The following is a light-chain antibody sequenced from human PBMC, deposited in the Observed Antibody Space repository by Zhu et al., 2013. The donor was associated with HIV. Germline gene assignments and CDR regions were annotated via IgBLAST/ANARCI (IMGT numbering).Light chain of an antibody. CDR2: GNL. Sequence: QSVLTQPPSVSGAPGQRVTISCTGTSSNIGAGYDVHWYQQLPGTAPKLLIYGNLNRPSGVPDRFSGSKSATSASLAITGLQAEDEADYYCYSYATNNTFLFGGGTKLTVL. J-gene: IGLJ2*01. V-gene: IGLV1-40*01. CDR1: SSNIGAGYD. CDR3: YSYATNNTFL.